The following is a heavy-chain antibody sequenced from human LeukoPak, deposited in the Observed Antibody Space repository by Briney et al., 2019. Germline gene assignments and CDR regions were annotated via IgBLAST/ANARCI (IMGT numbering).Heavy chain of an antibody. J-gene: IGHJ4*02. V-gene: IGHV4-34*01. CDR2: INHSGST. CDR1: GGSFSGYY. D-gene: IGHD1-26*01. Sequence: KTSETLSFTCAVYGGSFSGYYWSWIRQPPGKGLEWIGEINHSGSTNYNPSLKSRVTISVDTSKNQFSLKLSSVTAADTAVYYCARGGWVGFPFDYWGQGTLVTVSS. CDR3: ARGGWVGFPFDY.